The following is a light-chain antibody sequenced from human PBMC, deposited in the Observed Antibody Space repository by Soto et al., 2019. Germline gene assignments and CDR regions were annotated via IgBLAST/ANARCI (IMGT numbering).Light chain of an antibody. CDR1: NSDVGNYNL. CDR3: FSYSNSRTRGYV. CDR2: EGS. J-gene: IGLJ1*01. V-gene: IGLV2-23*01. Sequence: QSVLTQPASVSGSPGQSITISCTGANSDVGNYNLVSWYQQHPDRAPKLIIYEGSKRPSGVSDRFSGSKSGNTVSLTISGVQDADEADYYCFSYSNSRTRGYVFGTGTQVTVL.